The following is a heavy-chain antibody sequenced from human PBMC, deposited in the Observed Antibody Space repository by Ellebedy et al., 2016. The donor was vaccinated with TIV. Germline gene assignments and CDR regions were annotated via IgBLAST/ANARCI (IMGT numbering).Heavy chain of an antibody. CDR2: ISYDGSNK. CDR3: STVEWYRSDY. D-gene: IGHD3-3*01. V-gene: IGHV3-30-3*01. J-gene: IGHJ4*02. CDR1: GFTFSSYA. Sequence: GESLKISCAASGFTFSSYAMHWVRQAPGKGLEWVAVISYDGSNKYYADSVKGRFTISRDSAKNSLYLQMNTLGGEDTAVYYCSTVEWYRSDYWGQGTLVTVSS.